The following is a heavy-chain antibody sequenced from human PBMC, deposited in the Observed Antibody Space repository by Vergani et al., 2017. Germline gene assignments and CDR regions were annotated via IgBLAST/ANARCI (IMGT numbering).Heavy chain of an antibody. Sequence: QLQLQESGPGLVKPSETLSLTCTVSGGSISSSSYYWGWIRQPPGKGLEWIGSIYYSGSTYYNPSLKSRVTISVDTSKNQFSLKLSSVTAADTAVYYCARQKTWFGGPYNWFDPWCQGTLVTVSS. CDR1: GGSISSSSYY. CDR3: ARQKTWFGGPYNWFDP. D-gene: IGHD3-10*01. J-gene: IGHJ5*02. V-gene: IGHV4-39*01. CDR2: IYYSGST.